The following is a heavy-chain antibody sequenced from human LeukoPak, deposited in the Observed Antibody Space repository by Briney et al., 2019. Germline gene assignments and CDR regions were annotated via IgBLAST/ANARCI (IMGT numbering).Heavy chain of an antibody. CDR2: IHNSGST. CDR1: GGSISSYY. CDR3: ARCRSYDSSGYCDAVDI. V-gene: IGHV4-59*01. Sequence: PAETLSLTCTVSGGSISSYYWSWIRQPPGKGLEWIGYIHNSGSTNYNPSLKSRVTISVDTSKKQFSLKLSSVTAADTAVYYCARCRSYDSSGYCDAVDIWGQGTMVTVSS. J-gene: IGHJ3*02. D-gene: IGHD3-22*01.